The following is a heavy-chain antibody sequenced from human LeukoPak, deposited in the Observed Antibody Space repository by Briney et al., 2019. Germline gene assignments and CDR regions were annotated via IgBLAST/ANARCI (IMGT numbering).Heavy chain of an antibody. CDR3: ARGLPFEIVVVPAAPNYYYYGMDV. Sequence: SVKVSCKASGGTFSRYAIRWVRQAPGQGLEWMGGIIPIFGTLNYAQKFQGRVTITADESTSTAYMELSSLRSEAAAVYYCARGLPFEIVVVPAAPNYYYYGMDVWGKGTTVTVSS. CDR2: IIPIFGTL. D-gene: IGHD2-2*01. CDR1: GGTFSRYA. J-gene: IGHJ6*04. V-gene: IGHV1-69*01.